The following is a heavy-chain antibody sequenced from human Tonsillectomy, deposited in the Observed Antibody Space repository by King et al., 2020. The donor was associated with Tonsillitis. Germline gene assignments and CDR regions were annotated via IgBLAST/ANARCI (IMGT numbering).Heavy chain of an antibody. D-gene: IGHD3-10*01. CDR1: GFTFSSYG. V-gene: IGHV3-30*18. CDR2: ISYDGSNK. CDR3: AKELLWFGELRGGYFDY. J-gene: IGHJ4*02. Sequence: HVQLVESGGGVVQPGRSLRLSCAASGFTFSSYGMHWVRQAPGKGQEWVAVISYDGSNKYYADSVKGRFTISRDNSKNTLYLQMNSLRAEDTAVYYCAKELLWFGELRGGYFDYWGQGTLVTVSS.